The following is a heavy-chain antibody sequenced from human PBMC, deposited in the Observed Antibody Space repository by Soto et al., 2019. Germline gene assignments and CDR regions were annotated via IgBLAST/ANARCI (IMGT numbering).Heavy chain of an antibody. CDR3: AMWPQPRYTAGPYALDV. D-gene: IGHD2-8*02. Sequence: QVHLVQSGTEVKKPGSSVKVSCKASGGTFSSSGFSWVRQAPGQGLEWMGMIVPSLDTTNYAQKFQARVTITADEVTGTPYMELRTLRSEDTAVYYCAMWPQPRYTAGPYALDVWGQGTRVIVSS. V-gene: IGHV1-69*11. CDR1: GGTFSSSG. J-gene: IGHJ6*02. CDR2: IVPSLDTT.